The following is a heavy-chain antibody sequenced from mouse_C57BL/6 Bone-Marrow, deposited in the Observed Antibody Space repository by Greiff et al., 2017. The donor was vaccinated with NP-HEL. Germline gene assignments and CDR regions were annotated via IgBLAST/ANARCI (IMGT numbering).Heavy chain of an antibody. V-gene: IGHV1-69*01. CDR1: GYTFTSYW. CDR2: IDPSDSYT. Sequence: QVQLQQPGAELVMPGASVKLSCKASGYTFTSYWMHWVKQRPGQGLEWIGEIDPSDSYTNYNQKFKGKSTLTVDKSSSTAYMQLSSLTSEDSAVYYCARPLITTVVATDWYFDVWGTGTTVTVSS. D-gene: IGHD1-1*01. J-gene: IGHJ1*03. CDR3: ARPLITTVVATDWYFDV.